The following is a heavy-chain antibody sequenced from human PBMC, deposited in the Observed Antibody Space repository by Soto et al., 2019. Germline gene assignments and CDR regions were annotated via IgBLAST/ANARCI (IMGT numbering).Heavy chain of an antibody. V-gene: IGHV3-33*01. Sequence: QVQLVESGGGVVQPGRSLRLSCAASGFTFSNYGMHWVRQAPGKGLEWVAVIWYDGSHINYVDSVKGRFTISRDNXKDTLYLEMNSLRAEDTAVYYCGRDRPNYYYGMDVSGQGTTFTVSS. CDR2: IWYDGSHI. CDR3: GRDRPNYYYGMDV. CDR1: GFTFSNYG. J-gene: IGHJ6*02. D-gene: IGHD2-8*01.